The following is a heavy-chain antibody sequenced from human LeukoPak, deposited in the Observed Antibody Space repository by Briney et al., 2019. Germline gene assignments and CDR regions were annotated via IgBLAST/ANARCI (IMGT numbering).Heavy chain of an antibody. CDR3: ARPSNSGYDY. Sequence: GESLKISCKASGYTFSTNWIGWVRQMPGKGLEWMGIIYPSDSETRYSPSFQGQVTISADKSISTIYLQWSSLKASDTAICYCARPSNSGYDYWGQGALVTVSS. CDR1: GYTFSTNW. CDR2: IYPSDSET. J-gene: IGHJ4*02. D-gene: IGHD5-12*01. V-gene: IGHV5-51*01.